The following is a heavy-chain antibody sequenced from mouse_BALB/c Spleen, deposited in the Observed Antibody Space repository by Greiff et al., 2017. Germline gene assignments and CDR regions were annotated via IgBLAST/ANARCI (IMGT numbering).Heavy chain of an antibody. Sequence: VKLVESGPGLVKPSQSLSLTCTVTGYSITSDYAWNWIRQFPGNKLEWMGYISYSGSTSYNPSLKSRISITRDTSKNQFFLPLNSVTTEDTATYYCANFYYGSSHYAMDYWGQGTSVTVSS. J-gene: IGHJ4*01. CDR3: ANFYYGSSHYAMDY. CDR1: GYSITSDYA. V-gene: IGHV3-2*02. CDR2: ISYSGST. D-gene: IGHD1-1*01.